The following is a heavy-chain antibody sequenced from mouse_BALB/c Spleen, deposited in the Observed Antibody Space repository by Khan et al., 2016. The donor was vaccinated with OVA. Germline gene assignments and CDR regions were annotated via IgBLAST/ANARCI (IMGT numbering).Heavy chain of an antibody. V-gene: IGHV7-3*02. CDR3: ARDRGKDYRYRTY. CDR1: GFTFTDYY. Sequence: EVELVESGGGLVQPGGSLRLSCATSGFTFTDYYMSWVRQPPGKALEWLGFIRNKANGYTTEYSASVKGRFTISRDNSQSILYLQMNTLRAEDSATYYCARDRGKDYRYRTYWGQGTLVTVSA. CDR2: IRNKANGYTT. J-gene: IGHJ3*01. D-gene: IGHD2-14*01.